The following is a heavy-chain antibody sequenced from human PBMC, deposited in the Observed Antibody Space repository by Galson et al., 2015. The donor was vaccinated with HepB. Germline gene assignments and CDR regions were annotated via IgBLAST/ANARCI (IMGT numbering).Heavy chain of an antibody. CDR3: ARVGGQTYYNSWSGLTFDF. CDR1: GGSINSSNW. Sequence: ETLSLTCTISGGSINSSNWWTWVRQPPGKGLEWIGQIYHSGSTSYNPSPTSRVTISVVKSRNQFSLKLSSVTAADTAVYYCARVGGQTYYNSWSGLTFDFWGQGTMVTVSS. V-gene: IGHV4-4*02. D-gene: IGHD3-3*01. J-gene: IGHJ3*01. CDR2: IYHSGST.